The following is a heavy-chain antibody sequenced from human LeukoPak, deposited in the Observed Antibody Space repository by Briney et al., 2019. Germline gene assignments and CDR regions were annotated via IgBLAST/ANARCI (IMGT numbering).Heavy chain of an antibody. CDR3: ARDRNYSFDY. Sequence: GGSLRLSCAASGFTFSSYSVNWVRQAPGKGLEWVSYIGTSVTTIYYADSVKGRFTISRDNAKNTLYLQMNSLRDEDTAVYYCARDRNYSFDYWGQGTLVTVSS. J-gene: IGHJ4*02. V-gene: IGHV3-48*02. CDR1: GFTFSSYS. D-gene: IGHD4-11*01. CDR2: IGTSVTTI.